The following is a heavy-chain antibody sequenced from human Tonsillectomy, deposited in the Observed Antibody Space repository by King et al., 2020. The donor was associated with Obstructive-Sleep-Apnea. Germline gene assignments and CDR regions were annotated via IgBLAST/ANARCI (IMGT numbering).Heavy chain of an antibody. D-gene: IGHD3-3*01. J-gene: IGHJ3*02. CDR1: GFSGRSDY. Sequence: VQLVESGGGVVQSGGCLRLSCAASGFSGRSDYMSWVLQAPGKVLEWVSLMYSDDTTYYADSVKGRLTISRHNSNNTLCLQMNSLRVEDTAVYHCARGWWSDDFWSGYHGFDIWGQGTMVTVSS. V-gene: IGHV3-53*04. CDR2: MYSDDTT. CDR3: ARGWWSDDFWSGYHGFDI.